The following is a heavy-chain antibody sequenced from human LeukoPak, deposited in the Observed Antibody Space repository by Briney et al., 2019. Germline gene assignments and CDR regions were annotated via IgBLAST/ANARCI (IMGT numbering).Heavy chain of an antibody. V-gene: IGHV3-74*01. D-gene: IGHD3-3*01. Sequence: GGSLSLSCAASGFIFSGYWMHWVRQAPGQGLVWLSRIKNDGSITSYADSVKGRFTISRDNAKNTLYLQMNSLRVEDTAVYYCTKSDWFDPWGQGTPVTVSS. CDR1: GFIFSGYW. J-gene: IGHJ5*02. CDR2: IKNDGSIT. CDR3: TKSDWFDP.